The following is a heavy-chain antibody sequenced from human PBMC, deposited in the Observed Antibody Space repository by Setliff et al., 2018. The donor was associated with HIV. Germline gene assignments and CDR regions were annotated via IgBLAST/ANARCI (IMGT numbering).Heavy chain of an antibody. CDR3: GRGPRAASSGYFKD. V-gene: IGHV4-4*07. D-gene: IGHD6-13*01. CDR1: GVSISSHS. CDR2: IHATGGV. Sequence: SETLSLTCTVSGVSISSHSWSWIRQPAGERLEWIGRIHATGGVNYNPSLKSRVTVSIDTAKTQFSLNLTSVTAADTATYFCGRGPRAASSGYFKDWGQGTLVTVSS. J-gene: IGHJ1*01.